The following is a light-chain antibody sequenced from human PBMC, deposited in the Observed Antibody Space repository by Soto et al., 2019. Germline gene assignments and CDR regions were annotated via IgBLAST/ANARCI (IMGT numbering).Light chain of an antibody. CDR2: EVS. V-gene: IGLV2-14*01. CDR1: SGDVGGYNY. J-gene: IGLJ3*02. Sequence: QSALTQPASVSGSPGQSITISCTGTSGDVGGYNYVSWFQHHPGKAPKLMIFEVSNWPSGVSNRFSGSKSGNTASLTISGLQAEDEADYYCSSYTSSSTLVFGGGTKLTVL. CDR3: SSYTSSSTLV.